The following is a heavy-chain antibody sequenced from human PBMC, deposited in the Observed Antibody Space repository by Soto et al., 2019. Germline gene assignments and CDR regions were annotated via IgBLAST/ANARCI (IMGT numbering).Heavy chain of an antibody. J-gene: IGHJ3*02. CDR1: GGSFSGYY. CDR3: AGASGGGSYAFDI. D-gene: IGHD1-26*01. CDR2: INHSGST. V-gene: IGHV4-34*01. Sequence: SETLSLTCAVYGGSFSGYYWSWIRQPPGKGLEWIGEINHSGSTNYNPSLKSRVTISVDTSKNQFSLKLSSVTAADTAVYYGAGASGGGSYAFDIWGQGTMVTVSS.